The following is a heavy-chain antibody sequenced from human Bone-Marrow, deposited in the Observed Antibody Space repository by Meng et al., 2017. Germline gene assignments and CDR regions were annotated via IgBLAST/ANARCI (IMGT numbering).Heavy chain of an antibody. J-gene: IGHJ4*02. D-gene: IGHD5-24*01. CDR2: LFAGNGDT. Sequence: QVQLVQTGAGVKEPGASVKVSCKASGYTFTSYAVHWVRQAPGQRLEWMGWLFAGNGDTEYSQTFQGRVTFTRDTSASTAYMELNSLRSEDTVVYYCARNYPHTGYFDYWGQGTLVTVSS. V-gene: IGHV1-3*01. CDR3: ARNYPHTGYFDY. CDR1: GYTFTSYA.